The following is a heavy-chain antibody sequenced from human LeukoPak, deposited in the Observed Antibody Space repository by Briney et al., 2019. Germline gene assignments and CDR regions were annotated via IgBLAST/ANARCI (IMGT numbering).Heavy chain of an antibody. Sequence: SGGSLRLSCAASGFTFSSYEMNWVCQAPGKGLEWVSYISSSGSTIYYADSVKGRFTISRDNAKNSLYLQMNSLRAEDTAVYYCARVRCSGSSCYYDYWGQGTLVTVSS. CDR3: ARVRCSGSSCYYDY. J-gene: IGHJ4*02. CDR1: GFTFSSYE. CDR2: ISSSGSTI. D-gene: IGHD2-15*01. V-gene: IGHV3-48*03.